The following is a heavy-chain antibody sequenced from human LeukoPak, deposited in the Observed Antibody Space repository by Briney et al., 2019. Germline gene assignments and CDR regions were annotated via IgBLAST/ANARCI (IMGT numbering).Heavy chain of an antibody. CDR3: ARGSGDWTYYFDY. CDR2: TYHGGTT. J-gene: IGHJ4*02. CDR1: GYSISSGYL. Sequence: PSETLSLTCTVSGYSISSGYLWGWIRQPPGKGLEWIGSTYHGGTTYSNPSLKSRVIISEDTSKNQFSLKLSSVTAADTAGYYCARGSGDWTYYFDYWGQGTLVTVSS. V-gene: IGHV4-38-2*02. D-gene: IGHD2-21*02.